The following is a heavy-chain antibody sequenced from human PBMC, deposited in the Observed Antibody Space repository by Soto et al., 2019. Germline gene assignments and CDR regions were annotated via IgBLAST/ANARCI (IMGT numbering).Heavy chain of an antibody. CDR3: ARSPDCSSTSCYAQFDY. D-gene: IGHD2-2*01. CDR2: ISSSSSTI. V-gene: IGHV3-48*01. J-gene: IGHJ4*02. Sequence: GGSLRLSCAASGFTFSSYSMNWVRQAPGKGLERVSYISSSSSTIYYADSVKGRFTISRDNAKNPLYLQMNSLRAEDTAVYYCARSPDCSSTSCYAQFDYWGQGTLVTVSS. CDR1: GFTFSSYS.